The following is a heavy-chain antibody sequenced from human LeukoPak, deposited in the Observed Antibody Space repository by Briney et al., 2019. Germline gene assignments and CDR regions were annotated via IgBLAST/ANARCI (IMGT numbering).Heavy chain of an antibody. Sequence: GESLKISCKTSGYSFTTYWIGWVRQMPGTGLEWVGAVYPDDSDTTYSPSFQGQVVISADRSIRTAYLQLNTLKTSDTAMYYCVRQRGASGTINHFDPWGQGTLVTVSS. CDR2: VYPDDSDT. V-gene: IGHV5-51*01. CDR3: VRQRGASGTINHFDP. D-gene: IGHD3-10*01. J-gene: IGHJ5*02. CDR1: GYSFTTYW.